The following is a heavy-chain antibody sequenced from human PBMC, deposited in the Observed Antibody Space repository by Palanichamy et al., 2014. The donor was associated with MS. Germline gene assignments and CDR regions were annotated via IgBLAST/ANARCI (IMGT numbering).Heavy chain of an antibody. D-gene: IGHD2-2*01. Sequence: QMQLQESGPGLVKPSETLSLTCTVSSGSISSFYWSWIRQPPREGTGVDWVYPLQWEHQLQPSLKSRVTTSVDTSKNQFALKLSSATAADTAVYYCARRRYCSSTSCSSTTMDVWGKGTTVTVSS. CDR3: ARRRYCSSTSCSSTTMDV. V-gene: IGHV4-59*08. CDR1: SGSISSFY. CDR2: PLQWEH. J-gene: IGHJ6*03.